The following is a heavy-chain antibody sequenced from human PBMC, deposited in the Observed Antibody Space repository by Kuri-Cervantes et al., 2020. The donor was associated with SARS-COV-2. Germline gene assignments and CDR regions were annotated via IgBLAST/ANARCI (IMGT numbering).Heavy chain of an antibody. CDR3: AREEGVYSSSWYWFDP. CDR1: GGSINNREHY. V-gene: IGHV4-30-4*08. J-gene: IGHJ5*02. D-gene: IGHD6-13*01. Sequence: SETLSLTCAVSGGSINNREHYWHWIRQPPGKGLAWIAYIHYSGYTNYNPSLKSRVTISLDASKNQFSLKLTSVTAADTAVYYCAREEGVYSSSWYWFDPWGQGTLVTVSS. CDR2: IHYSGYT.